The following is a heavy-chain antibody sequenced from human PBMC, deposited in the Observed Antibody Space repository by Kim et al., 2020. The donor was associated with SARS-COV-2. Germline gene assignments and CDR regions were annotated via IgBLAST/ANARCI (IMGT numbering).Heavy chain of an antibody. Sequence: SETLSLTCAVYGGSFSGYYWSWIRQPPGKGLEWIGEINHSGSTNYNPSLKSRVTISVDTSKNQFSLKLSSVTAADTAVYYCARRGYSYGLGPYFDYWGQGTLVTVSS. CDR1: GGSFSGYY. CDR2: INHSGST. V-gene: IGHV4-34*01. J-gene: IGHJ4*02. CDR3: ARRGYSYGLGPYFDY. D-gene: IGHD5-18*01.